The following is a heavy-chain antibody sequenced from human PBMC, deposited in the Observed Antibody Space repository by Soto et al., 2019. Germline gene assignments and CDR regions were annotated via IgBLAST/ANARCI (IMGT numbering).Heavy chain of an antibody. CDR2: MNPNSGNT. CDR1: GYTFTSYD. J-gene: IGHJ4*02. V-gene: IGHV1-8*01. D-gene: IGHD2-15*01. Sequence: QVQLVQSGAEVKKPGASVKVSCKASGYTFTSYDINWVRQATGQGLEWMGWMNPNSGNTGYAQKFQGRVTMTRNTSIRTAYMELSSLRSEDTAVYYCARGKRWRASYYFDYWGQGTLVTVSS. CDR3: ARGKRWRASYYFDY.